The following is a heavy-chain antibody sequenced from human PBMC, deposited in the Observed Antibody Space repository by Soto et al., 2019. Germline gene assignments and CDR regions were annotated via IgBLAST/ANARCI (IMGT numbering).Heavy chain of an antibody. CDR3: ARDLTSWAYYYYGMDV. J-gene: IGHJ6*02. CDR1: GYSFSNYG. Sequence: QVQLVQSGAEVRKPGASVKVSCKASGYSFSNYGISWVRQAPGQRLEWMGWISVYNDDTYYAEKVQGRVTMTKDTSTSTAYMELRSLRSDDTAMYYCARDLTSWAYYYYGMDVWGQGTTVTVSS. D-gene: IGHD3-10*01. CDR2: ISVYNDDT. V-gene: IGHV1-18*01.